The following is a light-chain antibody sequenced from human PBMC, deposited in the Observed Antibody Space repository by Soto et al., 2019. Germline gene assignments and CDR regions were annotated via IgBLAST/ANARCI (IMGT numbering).Light chain of an antibody. V-gene: IGLV1-44*01. J-gene: IGLJ1*01. CDR3: QSYESSSLSGFV. CDR2: STS. CDR1: SSNIGSNT. Sequence: QSVLTQPPSASGTPGQIVAISCSGSSSNIGSNTVTWYQQLPGTAPKLLIYSTSQRSSGVPGRFSGSKSGASASLSISGLQSEDEADYYCQSYESSSLSGFVFGSGTKVTVL.